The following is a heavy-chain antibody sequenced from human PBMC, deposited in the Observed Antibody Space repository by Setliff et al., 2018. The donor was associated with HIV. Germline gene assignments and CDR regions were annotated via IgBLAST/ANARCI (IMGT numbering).Heavy chain of an antibody. CDR1: GYIFTDYY. CDR2: IHPNTGST. Sequence: ASVKVSCKASGYIFTDYYMHWVRQAPGQELGWMGRIHPNTGSTNYLQKFQGRVSITRDTSMSTVYMTLTGLTSDDTAVYYCAKQGYADSLYAFDVWGQGTMVTVSS. V-gene: IGHV1-2*06. D-gene: IGHD3-16*01. CDR3: AKQGYADSLYAFDV. J-gene: IGHJ3*01.